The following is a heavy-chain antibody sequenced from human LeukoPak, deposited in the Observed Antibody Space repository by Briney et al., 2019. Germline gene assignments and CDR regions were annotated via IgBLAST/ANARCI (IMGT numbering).Heavy chain of an antibody. V-gene: IGHV4-61*02. D-gene: IGHD3-22*01. J-gene: IGHJ3*02. Sequence: PSQTLSLTCAVSGGSISSGGYYWSCIRQPAGKGLEWIGRIYPSGSTNYNPSLKSRVTMSLDTSKNQFSLNLSSVTAADTAVYYCARSALYYDSAAYVSAFDIWGQGTMVIVSS. CDR2: IYPSGST. CDR1: GGSISSGGYY. CDR3: ARSALYYDSAAYVSAFDI.